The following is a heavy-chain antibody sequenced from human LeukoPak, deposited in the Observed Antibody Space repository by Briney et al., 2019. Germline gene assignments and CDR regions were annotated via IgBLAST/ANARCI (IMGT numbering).Heavy chain of an antibody. CDR1: GYTLSDYH. Sequence: ASVTVSCKASGYTLSDYHMHWVRQAPGQGLEWMGWIRGDTGDTDSPQKFQGRVTMTRDTSSNTAYMELSRLTFDDTARYFCARVRGNSCDYWGQGTLVTVSS. J-gene: IGHJ4*02. D-gene: IGHD6-13*01. CDR3: ARVRGNSCDY. V-gene: IGHV1-2*02. CDR2: IRGDTGDT.